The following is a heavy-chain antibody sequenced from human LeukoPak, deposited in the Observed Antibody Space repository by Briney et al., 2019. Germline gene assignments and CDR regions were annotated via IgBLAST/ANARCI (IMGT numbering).Heavy chain of an antibody. J-gene: IGHJ4*02. V-gene: IGHV5-51*01. Sequence: PGESLKISCKGSGSRFTSHWIAWVRQMPGKGLEWMGIIYPGDSDTRYSPSFQGQVTISADKSITTAYLQWSSLKASDTAMYYCARTRGSGSYSHWGQGTLVTVSS. CDR2: IYPGDSDT. CDR3: ARTRGSGSYSH. D-gene: IGHD3-10*01. CDR1: GSRFTSHW.